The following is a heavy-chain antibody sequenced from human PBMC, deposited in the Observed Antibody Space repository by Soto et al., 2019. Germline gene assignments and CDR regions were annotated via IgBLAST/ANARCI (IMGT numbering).Heavy chain of an antibody. CDR2: ISAYNGNT. D-gene: IGHD5-12*01. CDR3: AREVINRGYDLFDY. Sequence: GASVKVSCKASGYTFTSYGISWVRQAPGQGLEWMGWISAYNGNTNYAQKLQGRVTMTTDTSTSTAYMELRSLRSDDTAVYYCAREVINRGYDLFDYWGQGALVTVSS. CDR1: GYTFTSYG. J-gene: IGHJ4*02. V-gene: IGHV1-18*01.